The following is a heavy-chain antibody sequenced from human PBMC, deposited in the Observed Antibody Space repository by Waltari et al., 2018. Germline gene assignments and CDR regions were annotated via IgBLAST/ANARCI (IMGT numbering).Heavy chain of an antibody. V-gene: IGHV3-7*04. CDR1: GFPFSNAW. D-gene: IGHD2-21*02. J-gene: IGHJ4*02. CDR3: ARGVTTVEC. Sequence: EVQLVESGGGLVQPGGSLGPSCSGLGFPFSNAWMSWFRQAPGKELEWVASIKQDGGEKYYVDSMKGRFTISRDNDNNSLFLQMDSLRVEDTAVYYCARGVTTVECWGQGTLVTVSS. CDR2: IKQDGGEK.